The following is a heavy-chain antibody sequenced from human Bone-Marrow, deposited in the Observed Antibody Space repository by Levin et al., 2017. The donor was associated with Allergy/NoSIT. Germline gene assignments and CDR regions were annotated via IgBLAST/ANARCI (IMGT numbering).Heavy chain of an antibody. Sequence: GGSLRLSCAASGFTVSSNYMSWVRQAPGKGLEWVSVIYSGGSTYYADSVKGRFTISRDNSKNTLYLQMNSLRAEDTAVYYCARAVLIAVAGTGDYWGQGTLVTVSS. CDR3: ARAVLIAVAGTGDY. CDR1: GFTVSSNY. J-gene: IGHJ4*02. CDR2: IYSGGST. D-gene: IGHD6-19*01. V-gene: IGHV3-66*02.